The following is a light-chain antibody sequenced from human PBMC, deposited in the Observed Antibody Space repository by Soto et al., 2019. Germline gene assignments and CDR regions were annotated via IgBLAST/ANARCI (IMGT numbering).Light chain of an antibody. CDR2: AAS. CDR1: QSISGY. J-gene: IGKJ1*01. V-gene: IGKV1-39*01. CDR3: QQSDSMPWT. Sequence: DIQMTQSPSSLSASLWDTVTITCRESQSISGYLNWYQQKXGQAPKXXMYAASTLQSGVPSRFSGSGSGTDFTLTISSLQPEDSETYYCQQSDSMPWTFGQETKV.